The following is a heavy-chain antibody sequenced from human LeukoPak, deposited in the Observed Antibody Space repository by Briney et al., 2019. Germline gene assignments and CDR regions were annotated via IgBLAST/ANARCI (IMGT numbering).Heavy chain of an antibody. J-gene: IGHJ3*02. CDR1: GFIFNTYW. V-gene: IGHV3-7*01. Sequence: GGSLRLSCAASGFIFNTYWMSWVRQAPGKGLEWVANIRQDGNEKYYVDSVKGRFTISRDNAKNSLYLQMNSLRAEDTAVYFCARPLGYCSGGSCFPFDIWGQGTVVTVSS. CDR2: IRQDGNEK. D-gene: IGHD2-15*01. CDR3: ARPLGYCSGGSCFPFDI.